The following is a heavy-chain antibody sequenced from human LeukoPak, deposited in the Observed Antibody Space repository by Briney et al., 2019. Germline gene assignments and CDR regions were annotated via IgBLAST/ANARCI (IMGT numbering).Heavy chain of an antibody. V-gene: IGHV1-3*04. CDR3: AREVYDTGYFDY. D-gene: IGHD3-3*01. CDR1: GYTFTSYA. J-gene: IGHJ4*02. CDR2: INTGNGNT. Sequence: ASVKVSCKASGYTFTSYAMHWVRQAPGQRLEWMGWINTGNGNTRYSQKFQGRVTITRDTSASTAYMELSSLRSEDTAVYYCAREVYDTGYFDYWGQGTLVTVSS.